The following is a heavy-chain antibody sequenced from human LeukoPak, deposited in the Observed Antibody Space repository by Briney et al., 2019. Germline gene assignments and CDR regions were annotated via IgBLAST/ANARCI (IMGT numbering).Heavy chain of an antibody. V-gene: IGHV3-7*01. J-gene: IGHJ4*02. CDR1: GFTFSYFW. CDR3: VREYYYNSSGYRALCY. CDR2: IKEDGSEK. Sequence: PGGSLRLSCAASGFTFSYFWMSWVRQAPGKGPEWVANIKEDGSEKYYVDSVKGRSTISRDNAKNSLYLQMSSLRAEDTAVYYCVREYYYNSSGYRALCYWGQGTLVTVSS. D-gene: IGHD3-22*01.